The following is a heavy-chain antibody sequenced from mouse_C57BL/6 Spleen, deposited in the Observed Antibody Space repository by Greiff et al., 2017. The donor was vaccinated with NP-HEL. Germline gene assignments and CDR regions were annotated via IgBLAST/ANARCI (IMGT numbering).Heavy chain of an antibody. CDR3: ARDNYFDY. CDR2: IDPSDSYT. J-gene: IGHJ2*01. D-gene: IGHD3-3*01. CDR1: GYTFTSYW. V-gene: IGHV1-59*01. Sequence: VQLQQPGAELVRPGTSVKLSCKASGYTFTSYWMHWVKQRPGQGLEWIGVIDPSDSYTNYNQKFKGKATLTVDTSSSTAYMQLSSLTSEDSAVYYRARDNYFDYWGQGTTLTVSS.